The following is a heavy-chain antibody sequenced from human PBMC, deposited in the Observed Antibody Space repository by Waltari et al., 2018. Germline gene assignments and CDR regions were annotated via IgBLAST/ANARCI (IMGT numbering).Heavy chain of an antibody. D-gene: IGHD6-25*01. V-gene: IGHV3-23*01. Sequence: EVQLLESGGGLVQPGESLRLSCAASGFTFSNYAMSWVRRAPGKGLAWVSGITASGGSTYYTDSVKDRFTTSRDNSRNTLYLQMNSLRAEDTAVYYCAKRSGAFDIWGQGTMVTVSS. CDR1: GFTFSNYA. CDR2: ITASGGST. J-gene: IGHJ3*02. CDR3: AKRSGAFDI.